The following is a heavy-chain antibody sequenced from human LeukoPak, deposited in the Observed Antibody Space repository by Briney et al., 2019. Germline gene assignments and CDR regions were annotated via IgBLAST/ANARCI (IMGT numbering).Heavy chain of an antibody. Sequence: PGGSLRLSCAASGFTFSSYGMHWVRQAPGKGLEWVAFIRYDGSNKYYADSVKGRFTISRDNSKNTLYLQMNSLRAEDTAVYYCAMGDIVVVLARYWGQGTLVTVSS. CDR1: GFTFSSYG. CDR2: IRYDGSNK. V-gene: IGHV3-30*02. CDR3: AMGDIVVVLARY. D-gene: IGHD2-15*01. J-gene: IGHJ4*02.